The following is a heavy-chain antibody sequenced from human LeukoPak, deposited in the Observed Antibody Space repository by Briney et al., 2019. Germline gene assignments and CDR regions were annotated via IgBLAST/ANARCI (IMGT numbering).Heavy chain of an antibody. CDR3: ARGRRRQLPPAYYYYYYGMDV. Sequence: SETLPLTCAVYGGSFSGYYWSWIRQPPGKGLEWIGEINHSGSTNYNPSLKSRVTISVDTSKNQFSLKLSSVTAADTAVYYCARGRRRQLPPAYYYYYYGMDVWGQGTTVTVSS. J-gene: IGHJ6*02. V-gene: IGHV4-34*01. CDR2: INHSGST. CDR1: GGSFSGYY. D-gene: IGHD2-2*01.